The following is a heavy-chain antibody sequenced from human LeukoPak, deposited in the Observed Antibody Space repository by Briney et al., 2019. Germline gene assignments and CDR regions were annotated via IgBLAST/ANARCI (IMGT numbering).Heavy chain of an antibody. CDR3: AKDSSLTSSSSWYFSGGPHI. Sequence: GGSLRLSCASSGFTFSSYTMNWVRQAPGKGLEWVSSISRSSIYRYYADSVKGRFTISRDNAKNSVHLQMNSLRPEDTALYYCAKDSSLTSSSSWYFSGGPHIWGQGTMVTVSS. V-gene: IGHV3-21*04. D-gene: IGHD6-13*01. CDR1: GFTFSSYT. J-gene: IGHJ3*02. CDR2: ISRSSIYR.